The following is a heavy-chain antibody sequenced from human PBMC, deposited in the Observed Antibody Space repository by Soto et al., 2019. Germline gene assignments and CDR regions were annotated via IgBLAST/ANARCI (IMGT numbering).Heavy chain of an antibody. CDR1: GGSFSGYH. D-gene: IGHD5-18*01. J-gene: IGHJ4*02. Sequence: SETLSLTCAVYGGSFSGYHWIWIRQPPGKGLEWIGGINHSGGTNYNPSLKSRVTISVDTSKNQFSLKLSSVTAADTAVYYCARSSAYTFGSKAYSFVYWGQGTLVTVSS. CDR2: INHSGGT. V-gene: IGHV4-34*01. CDR3: ARSSAYTFGSKAYSFVY.